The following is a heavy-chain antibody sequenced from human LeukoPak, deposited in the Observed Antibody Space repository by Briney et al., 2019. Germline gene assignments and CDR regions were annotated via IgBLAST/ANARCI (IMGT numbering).Heavy chain of an antibody. J-gene: IGHJ4*02. Sequence: PGGSLRLSCAASGFTFSSSWMRWVRQAPGKGLEWVANIKQDGSETNYVDSVKGRFTISRDNAKNSLYLQMNSLRAEDTAVYYCARPRVPDSWGQGTLVTVSS. V-gene: IGHV3-7*01. CDR3: ARPRVPDS. CDR1: GFTFSSSW. CDR2: IKQDGSET.